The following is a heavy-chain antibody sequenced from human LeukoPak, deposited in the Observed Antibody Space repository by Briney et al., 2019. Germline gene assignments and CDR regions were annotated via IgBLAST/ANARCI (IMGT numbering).Heavy chain of an antibody. CDR2: ISTDGTNT. CDR1: GFTFSSYW. D-gene: IGHD4-17*01. Sequence: GGSMRLSCAASGFTFSSYWMHWVRQAPGKGLVWVSRISTDGTNTNYADSVKGRFTISRDNAKNTLYLQMNSLRGEDTAVYYCVRGAYLGDPYFDYWGQGTLVTVSS. V-gene: IGHV3-74*01. J-gene: IGHJ4*02. CDR3: VRGAYLGDPYFDY.